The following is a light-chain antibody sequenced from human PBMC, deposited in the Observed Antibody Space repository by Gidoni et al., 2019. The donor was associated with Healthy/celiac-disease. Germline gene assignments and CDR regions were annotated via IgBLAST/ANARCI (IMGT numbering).Light chain of an antibody. V-gene: IGLV6-57*01. J-gene: IGLJ3*02. CDR3: QSYDTNNLV. CDR1: SGSIADNF. CDR2: ENF. Sequence: FMLTHPHSFSESPGKTVTISCTRSSGSIADNFVQWYQQRPGSFSTTEIYENFHRASGVPDRFSGSIDSASNSASLTISGLKTEDEADYYCQSYDTNNLVFGGGTKLTVL.